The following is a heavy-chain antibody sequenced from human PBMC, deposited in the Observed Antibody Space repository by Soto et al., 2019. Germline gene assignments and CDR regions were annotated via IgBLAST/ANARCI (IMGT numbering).Heavy chain of an antibody. V-gene: IGHV3-23*01. Sequence: GGSLRLSCVAPGFTFSNYAMSWVRQAPGKGLEWVSGISGSGGTTYYADSVKGRFTISRDNSKNTLFLQMNSLRAGDTAVYYCAKVPEKARSPGDVFDIWGQGTMVTVSS. CDR1: GFTFSNYA. CDR2: ISGSGGTT. D-gene: IGHD6-6*01. J-gene: IGHJ3*02. CDR3: AKVPEKARSPGDVFDI.